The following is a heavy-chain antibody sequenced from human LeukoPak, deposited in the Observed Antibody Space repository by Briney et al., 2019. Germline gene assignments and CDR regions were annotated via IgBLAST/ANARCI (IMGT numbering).Heavy chain of an antibody. CDR1: GGSISSGGYY. CDR3: ARDGQQPGADAFDI. D-gene: IGHD6-13*01. CDR2: IYYSGST. V-gene: IGHV4-31*03. J-gene: IGHJ3*02. Sequence: PSETLSLTCTVSGGSISSGGYYWSWIRQHPGKGLERIGYIYYSGSTYYNPSLKSRVTISVDTSKNQFSLKLSSVTAADTAVYYCARDGQQPGADAFDIWGQGTMVTVSS.